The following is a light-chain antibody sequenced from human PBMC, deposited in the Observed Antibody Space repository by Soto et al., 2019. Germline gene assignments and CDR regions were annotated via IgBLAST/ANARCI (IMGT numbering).Light chain of an antibody. CDR3: QQYGSSSWT. CDR2: GAS. J-gene: IGKJ1*01. V-gene: IGKV3-20*01. Sequence: EIVLTQSPGTLSLSPGERASLSCSASQSVSNNYLAWYQQKPGQAPRILIFGASSRATGIPDRFSGSGSGTDFTLTISRLEPEDFAVYYCQQYGSSSWTFGQGTKVDI. CDR1: QSVSNNY.